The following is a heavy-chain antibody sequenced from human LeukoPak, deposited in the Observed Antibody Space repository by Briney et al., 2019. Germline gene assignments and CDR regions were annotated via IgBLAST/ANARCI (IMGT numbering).Heavy chain of an antibody. CDR2: ISWDGGST. D-gene: IGHD3-10*01. CDR3: AKDAYYGSGSYYRGADY. J-gene: IGHJ4*02. V-gene: IGHV3-43*01. Sequence: GGSLRLSCAASGFTFDDYTMHWVRQAPGKGLEWVSLISWDGGSTYYADSVKGRFTISRDNSKNTLYLQMNSLRAEDTAVYYCAKDAYYGSGSYYRGADYWGQGTLVTVSS. CDR1: GFTFDDYT.